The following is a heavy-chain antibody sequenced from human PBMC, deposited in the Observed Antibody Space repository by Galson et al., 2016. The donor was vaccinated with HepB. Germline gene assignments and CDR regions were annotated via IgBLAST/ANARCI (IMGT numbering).Heavy chain of an antibody. V-gene: IGHV3-33*01. D-gene: IGHD5-18*01. CDR2: IWYDESNK. Sequence: LRLSCAASGFTFNLFGMHWVRQAPGKGLEWVSLIWYDESNKDYRDSVKGRFTISRDISKNTLYLEMNSLRAEDTAVYYCARGGIQMWLPGYWGQGTLVTVSS. CDR1: GFTFNLFG. CDR3: ARGGIQMWLPGY. J-gene: IGHJ4*02.